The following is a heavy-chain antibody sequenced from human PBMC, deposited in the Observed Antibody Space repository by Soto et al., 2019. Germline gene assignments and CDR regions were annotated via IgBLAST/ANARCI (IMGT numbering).Heavy chain of an antibody. CDR1: GGSISSYY. V-gene: IGHV4-4*07. J-gene: IGHJ5*02. Sequence: SETLSLTCTVSGGSISSYYWSWIRQPAGKGLEWIGRIYTSGSTNYNPSLKSRVTMSVDTSKNQFSLELSSVTAADTAVYYCARDRRSLEWLSVWFDPWGQGTLVTVSS. CDR2: IYTSGST. CDR3: ARDRRSLEWLSVWFDP. D-gene: IGHD3-3*01.